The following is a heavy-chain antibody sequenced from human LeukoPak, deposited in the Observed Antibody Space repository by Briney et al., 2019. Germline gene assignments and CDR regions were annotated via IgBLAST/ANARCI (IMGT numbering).Heavy chain of an antibody. D-gene: IGHD5-18*01. V-gene: IGHV4-59*13. Sequence: PSETLSPTCTVSGGSISSYYWSWIRQPPGKGLEWIAYIYYSGSTNYNPSLKSRVTISVDTSKNQFSLKLSSVTAADTAVYYCARDARGYSYIDYWGQGTLVTVSS. CDR2: IYYSGST. CDR1: GGSISSYY. CDR3: ARDARGYSYIDY. J-gene: IGHJ4*02.